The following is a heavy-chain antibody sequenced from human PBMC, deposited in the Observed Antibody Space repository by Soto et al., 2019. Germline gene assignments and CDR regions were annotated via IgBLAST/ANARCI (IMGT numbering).Heavy chain of an antibody. CDR2: IYYSGST. CDR1: GGSISSYY. V-gene: IGHV4-59*12. J-gene: IGHJ4*02. D-gene: IGHD1-1*01. Sequence: QVQLQESGPGLVKPSETLSLTCTVSGGSISSYYWSWIRQPPGKGLEWIGYIYYSGSTNYNPSLXGXAXFXXDTSKDPFSLKLSSVTAAEAAVYYCARRYGYSFDYWGQGTLVTVSS. CDR3: ARRYGYSFDY.